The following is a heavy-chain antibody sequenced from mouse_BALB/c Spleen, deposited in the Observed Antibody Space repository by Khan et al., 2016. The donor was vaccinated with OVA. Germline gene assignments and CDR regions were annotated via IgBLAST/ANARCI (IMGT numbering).Heavy chain of an antibody. CDR2: ISSAATYT. CDR1: GFTVSSFV. J-gene: IGHJ3*01. D-gene: IGHD2-1*01. V-gene: IGHV5-9-1*01. CDR3: TNGNYGLFAY. Sequence: EVELVESGGGLVEPGGSLKLSCAASGFTVSSFVMSWVRQTPEKRLEWVATISSAATYTYSPDSIKGRFTNSRDNAKNTLYLHMNSLRSADTAFYYCTNGNYGLFAYWGLGTLVTVST.